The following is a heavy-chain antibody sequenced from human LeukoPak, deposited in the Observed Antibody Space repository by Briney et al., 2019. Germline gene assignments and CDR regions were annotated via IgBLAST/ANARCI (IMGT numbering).Heavy chain of an antibody. Sequence: GGSLRLSCAVSGFTFRNYGMTWVRQVPGKGLEWVSAIGPTGRSTYYAESVKGRFTISRANSENTLYLQMNGLRVDDTALYYCAKGGQQQIVRGDYFDYWGQGTPVIVSS. D-gene: IGHD6-13*01. V-gene: IGHV3-23*01. CDR1: GFTFRNYG. CDR2: IGPTGRST. CDR3: AKGGQQQIVRGDYFDY. J-gene: IGHJ4*02.